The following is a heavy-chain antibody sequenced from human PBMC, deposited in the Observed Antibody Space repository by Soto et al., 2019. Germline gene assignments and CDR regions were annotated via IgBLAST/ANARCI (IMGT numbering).Heavy chain of an antibody. CDR3: ARLPYIAAAGNGSGWFDP. V-gene: IGHV5-10-1*01. J-gene: IGHJ5*02. Sequence: GESLKISCKCSGYSFTSYWISWVRQMPGKGLEWMGRIDPSDSYTNYSPSFQGHVTISADKSISTAYLQWSSLKASDTAMYYCARLPYIAAAGNGSGWFDPWGQGTLVTVSS. D-gene: IGHD6-13*01. CDR1: GYSFTSYW. CDR2: IDPSDSYT.